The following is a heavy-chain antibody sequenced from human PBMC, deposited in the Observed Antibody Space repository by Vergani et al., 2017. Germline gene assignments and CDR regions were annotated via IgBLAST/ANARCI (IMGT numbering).Heavy chain of an antibody. D-gene: IGHD3-10*01. CDR2: IYYSGST. J-gene: IGHJ5*02. CDR3: ASGLGDWFDP. V-gene: IGHV4-59*01. Sequence: QVQLQESGPGLVKPSETLSLTCTVSGGSISSYYWSWIRQPPGKGLEWIGYIYYSGSTNYNSSLKSRVTISVDTSKNQFSLKLSSVTAADTAVYYCASGLGDWFDPWGQGTLVTVSS. CDR1: GGSISSYY.